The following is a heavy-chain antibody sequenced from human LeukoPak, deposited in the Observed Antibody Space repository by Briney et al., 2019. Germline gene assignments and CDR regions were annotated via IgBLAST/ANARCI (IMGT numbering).Heavy chain of an antibody. CDR1: GYTFTSYY. V-gene: IGHV1-46*01. CDR3: ARSYYDDAFDI. J-gene: IGHJ3*02. D-gene: IGHD3-3*01. CDR2: INPSGGST. Sequence: GASVKVSCKASGYTFTSYYMHWVRRAPGQGLEWMGIINPSGGSTSYAQKFQGRVTMTRDTSTSTVYMELSSLRSEDTAVYYCARSYYDDAFDIWGQGTMVTVSS.